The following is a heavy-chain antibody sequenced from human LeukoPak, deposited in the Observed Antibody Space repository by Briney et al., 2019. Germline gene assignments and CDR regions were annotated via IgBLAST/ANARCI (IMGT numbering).Heavy chain of an antibody. CDR2: IYYSGST. CDR3: ARYWGPYDNSGAYFDY. J-gene: IGHJ4*02. CDR1: GDSISSSSYY. Sequence: LETLSLTCTVSGDSISSSSYYWVWLRQPPGKGLEWIATIYYSGSTYYNPSLKSRVTISVDTSKNQFSLKLSSVTAADTAMYYCARYWGPYDNSGAYFDYWGQGTLVTVSS. V-gene: IGHV4-39*01. D-gene: IGHD3-22*01.